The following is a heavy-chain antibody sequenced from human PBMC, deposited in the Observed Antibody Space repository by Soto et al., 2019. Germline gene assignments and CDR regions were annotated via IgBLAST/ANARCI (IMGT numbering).Heavy chain of an antibody. CDR3: ARGLGFLEWLLPGFDP. CDR1: GYTFTSYY. CDR2: INPSGGST. J-gene: IGHJ5*02. Sequence: ASVKVSCKASGYTFTSYYMHWVRQAPGQGLEWMGIINPSGGSTSYAQKFQGRVTMTRDTSTSTVYMELSSLRSEDTAVYYCARGLGFLEWLLPGFDPWGHGTLVTVSS. D-gene: IGHD3-3*01. V-gene: IGHV1-46*03.